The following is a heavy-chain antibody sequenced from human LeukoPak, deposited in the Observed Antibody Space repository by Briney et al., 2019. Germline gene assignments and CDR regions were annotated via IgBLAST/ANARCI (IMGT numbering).Heavy chain of an antibody. Sequence: PSQTLSLTCAVSGGSISSGGYSWSWIRQPPGKGLEWIGYIYHSGSTYYNPSLKSRVTISVDRSKNQFSLKLSSVTAADTAVYYCARGPVRDIVVVPAASYYYGMDVWGQGTTVTVSS. CDR3: ARGPVRDIVVVPAASYYYGMDV. J-gene: IGHJ6*02. V-gene: IGHV4-30-2*01. CDR2: IYHSGST. CDR1: GGSISSGGYS. D-gene: IGHD2-2*01.